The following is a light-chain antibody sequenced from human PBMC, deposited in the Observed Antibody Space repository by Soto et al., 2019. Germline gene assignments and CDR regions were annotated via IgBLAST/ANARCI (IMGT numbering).Light chain of an antibody. CDR3: QQRARWSLT. V-gene: IGKV3-11*01. J-gene: IGKJ4*01. CDR1: QSISGY. CDR2: DAS. Sequence: EIVLTQSPATLSLSPGERATLSCRASQSISGYLAWYQHRPGRAPRLLIYDASNRATGIPDRFSGRGSGTDFTLTISSLEPEDFAVYYCQQRARWSLTFGGGTALE.